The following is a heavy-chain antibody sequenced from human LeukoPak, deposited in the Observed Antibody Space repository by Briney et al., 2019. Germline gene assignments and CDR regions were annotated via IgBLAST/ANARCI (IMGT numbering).Heavy chain of an antibody. J-gene: IGHJ4*02. CDR3: ARDLSSSGTYYCDY. D-gene: IGHD6-13*01. Sequence: GGSLRLSCAASGVTFSSYSMNWVRQAPGQGLEWVSSISSSSSYIYYADSVKGRFTISRDNAKNSLYLQMNSLRAEDTAVYYCARDLSSSGTYYCDYWGQGTLVTVSS. CDR1: GVTFSSYS. CDR2: ISSSSSYI. V-gene: IGHV3-21*01.